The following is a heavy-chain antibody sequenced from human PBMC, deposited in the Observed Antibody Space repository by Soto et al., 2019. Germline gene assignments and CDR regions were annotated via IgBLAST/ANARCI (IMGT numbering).Heavy chain of an antibody. D-gene: IGHD6-6*01. Sequence: SLRLSCAASGFPFSSYGMHWVRQAPGKGLEWVAVISYDGSNKYYADSVKGRFTISRDNSKNTLYLQMNSLRAEDTAVYYCAKEQLLRSYYFDYWGQGTLVTVSS. V-gene: IGHV3-30*18. CDR3: AKEQLLRSYYFDY. CDR1: GFPFSSYG. CDR2: ISYDGSNK. J-gene: IGHJ4*02.